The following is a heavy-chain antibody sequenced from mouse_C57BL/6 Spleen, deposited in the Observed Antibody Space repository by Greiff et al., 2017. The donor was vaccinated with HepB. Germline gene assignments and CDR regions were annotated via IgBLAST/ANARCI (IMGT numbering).Heavy chain of an antibody. Sequence: VQLQQPGAELVRPGSSVKLSCKASGYTFTSYWMDWVKQRPGQGLEWIGNIYPSDSETHYNQKFKDKATLTVDKSSSTAYMQLSSLTSEDSAVYYCAREGLLCFDVWGTGTTVTVSS. CDR1: GYTFTSYW. V-gene: IGHV1-61*01. J-gene: IGHJ1*03. D-gene: IGHD1-1*01. CDR2: IYPSDSET. CDR3: AREGLLCFDV.